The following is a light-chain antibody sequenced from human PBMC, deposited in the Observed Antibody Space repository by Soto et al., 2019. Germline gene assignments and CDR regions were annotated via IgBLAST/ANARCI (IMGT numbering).Light chain of an antibody. CDR1: QSVSRNY. J-gene: IGKJ1*01. CDR3: QQYDTSPRT. V-gene: IGKV3-20*01. CDR2: GAS. Sequence: EIVLTQSPGTLSLSPGERATLSCRASQSVSRNYLAWYQQKRGQAPRLLIYGASSRATGIPTRFSGSGSGTDLSITIRRLEPEEFAVYYCQQYDTSPRTFGQGTKVEI.